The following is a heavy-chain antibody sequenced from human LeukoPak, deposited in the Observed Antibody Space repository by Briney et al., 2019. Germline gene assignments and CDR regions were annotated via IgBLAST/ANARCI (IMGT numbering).Heavy chain of an antibody. CDR3: ARLQKGEIDFDS. D-gene: IGHD3-16*01. CDR2: IYYSGST. J-gene: IGHJ4*02. V-gene: IGHV4-59*01. CDR1: GGSISTYX. Sequence: SETXXLTXTXXGGSISTYXWSWVRQPPGKGLEWIGFIYYSGSTNYNPSLKRRVTISLDTSKTQFSLRLRSVTAADTAIYYCARLQKGEIDFDSWGQGTLVTVSS.